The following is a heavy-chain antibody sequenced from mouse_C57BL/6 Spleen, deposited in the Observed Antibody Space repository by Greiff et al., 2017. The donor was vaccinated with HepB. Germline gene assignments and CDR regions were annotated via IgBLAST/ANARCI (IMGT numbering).Heavy chain of an antibody. CDR1: GIDFSRYW. CDR2: INPDSSTI. CDR3: ARHGNYVGYYAMDY. J-gene: IGHJ4*01. V-gene: IGHV4-1*01. Sequence: EVKLLESGGGLVQPGGSLKLSCAASGIDFSRYWMSWVRRAPGKGLEWIGEINPDSSTINYAPSLKDKFIISRDNAKNTLYLQMSKVRSEDTALYYCARHGNYVGYYAMDYWGQGTSVTVSS. D-gene: IGHD2-1*01.